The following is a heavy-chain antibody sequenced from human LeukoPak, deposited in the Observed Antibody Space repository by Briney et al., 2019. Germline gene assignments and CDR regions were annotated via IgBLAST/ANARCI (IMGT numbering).Heavy chain of an antibody. CDR3: AKESGKFDY. J-gene: IGHJ4*02. CDR2: ISSDGGST. V-gene: IGHV3-43*02. Sequence: PGQSLRLSCVVSGINFADCAMHWVRQPPRKCLEWVSLISSDGGSTFSADSVKGRFSISRDNSKNSLYLQMNSLRSEDTAMYYCAKESGKFDYWGQGTLVAVPS. CDR1: GINFADCA.